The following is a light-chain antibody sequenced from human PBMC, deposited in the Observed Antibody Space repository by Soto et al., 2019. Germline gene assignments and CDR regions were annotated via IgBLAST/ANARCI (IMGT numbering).Light chain of an antibody. CDR1: SSDIGGHDY. Sequence: QSALTQPASVSGSPGQSITISCTGTSSDIGGHDYVFWYQQYPGKAPKLLISEVTNRPSGVSRRFSGSKSGATASLTITGRLAEDEADYYCASYTSADTRVFGGGTKLTVL. CDR3: ASYTSADTRV. V-gene: IGLV2-14*01. J-gene: IGLJ3*02. CDR2: EVT.